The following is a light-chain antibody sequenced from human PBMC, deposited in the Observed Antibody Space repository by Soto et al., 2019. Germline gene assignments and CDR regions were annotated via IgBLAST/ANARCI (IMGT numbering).Light chain of an antibody. CDR3: HSFDASVSGSV. CDR2: GNS. V-gene: IGLV1-40*01. J-gene: IGLJ1*01. Sequence: QSVLTQPPSVSGAPGQRVTISCTGSSSNIGAGYDVHWYHQLPGTAPKLLIYGNSNRPSGVPDRFSGSKSGTSASLAITGLQAEDEADYYCHSFDASVSGSVFGTGTKVTVL. CDR1: SSNIGAGYD.